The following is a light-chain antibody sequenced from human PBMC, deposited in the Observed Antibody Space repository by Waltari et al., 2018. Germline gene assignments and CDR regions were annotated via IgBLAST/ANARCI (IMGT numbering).Light chain of an antibody. CDR3: LQYNSHPYS. CDR2: AAS. J-gene: IGKJ2*03. CDR1: QGIRTY. V-gene: IGKV1-17*01. Sequence: DIQMTKSKSSLSASAGDTVTLTCRASQGIRTYLNWYQQKPGKAPKRLIYAASSLESGVPSRFSGSGSGTDFTLTISSLQPEDFATYYCLQYNSHPYSFGQGTKVEIK.